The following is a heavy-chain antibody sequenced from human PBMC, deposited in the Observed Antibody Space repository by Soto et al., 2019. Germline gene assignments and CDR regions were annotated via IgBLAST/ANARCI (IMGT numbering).Heavy chain of an antibody. J-gene: IGHJ6*02. CDR1: GYTFTSYY. V-gene: IGHV1-46*01. D-gene: IGHD6-13*01. Sequence: ALVKVSCKASGYTFTSYYMHWVRQAPGQGLEWMGIINPSGGSTSYAQKFQGRVTMTRDTSTSTVYMELSSLRSEDTAVYYCARDLYSSSDRDYYYYGMDVWGQGTTVTVSS. CDR3: ARDLYSSSDRDYYYYGMDV. CDR2: INPSGGST.